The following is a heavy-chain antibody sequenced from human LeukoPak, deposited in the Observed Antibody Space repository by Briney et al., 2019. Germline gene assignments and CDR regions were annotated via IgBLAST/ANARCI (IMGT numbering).Heavy chain of an antibody. J-gene: IGHJ4*02. D-gene: IGHD3-22*01. CDR2: IIPMFGTA. CDR1: GGTFNNYG. V-gene: IGHV1-69*05. Sequence: SVKVSCXASGGTFNNYGINWVRQAPGQGLEWMGRIIPMFGTANYAQKFQGRATITTDESTSTAYMELSSVRSEDTAVYYCARGFYYDSSGHYYAGDHWGQGTLVTVSS. CDR3: ARGFYYDSSGHYYAGDH.